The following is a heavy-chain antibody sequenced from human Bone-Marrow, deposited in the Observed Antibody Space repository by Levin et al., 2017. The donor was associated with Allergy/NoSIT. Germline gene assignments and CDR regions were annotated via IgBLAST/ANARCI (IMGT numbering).Heavy chain of an antibody. CDR1: GYEFPGYW. CDR3: ARGGSGGLYFGMDV. V-gene: IGHV5-10-1*01. Sequence: AGGSLRLSCKGSGYEFPGYWIEWVRQMPGKGLEWMGRIGPSDAQTKYSPSFQGHVTFSADKSISTAYLHFSSLKASDTAMYYCARGGSGGLYFGMDVWGQGTTVTVSS. CDR2: IGPSDAQT. J-gene: IGHJ6*02. D-gene: IGHD3-10*01.